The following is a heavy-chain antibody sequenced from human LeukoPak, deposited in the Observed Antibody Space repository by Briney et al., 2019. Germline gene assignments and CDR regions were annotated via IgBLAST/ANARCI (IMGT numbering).Heavy chain of an antibody. V-gene: IGHV4-34*01. J-gene: IGHJ4*02. CDR3: ARPRYGSGSLDS. CDR2: INHRGSA. Sequence: KSSETLSLTCAVYGGSFSGHYWRWIRQPPGKGLEWIGEINHRGSATYNPSLNSRVTISVDTSKNQFSLRLSSVTSADTAVYYCARPRYGSGSLDSGGQGTLVTVSS. CDR1: GGSFSGHY. D-gene: IGHD3-10*01.